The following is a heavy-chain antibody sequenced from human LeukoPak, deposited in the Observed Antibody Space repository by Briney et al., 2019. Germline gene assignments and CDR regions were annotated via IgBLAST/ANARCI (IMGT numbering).Heavy chain of an antibody. J-gene: IGHJ5*02. CDR3: ASLRGSGYDLIP. CDR2: ISSSSSYI. V-gene: IGHV3-21*01. Sequence: GGSLRLSCAPSGFTFSSYSMNWVRQAPGKGLEWVSSISSSSSYIYYADSVKGRFTISRDNAKNSLYLQMNSLRAEDTAVYYCASLRGSGYDLIPWGQGTLVTVSP. CDR1: GFTFSSYS. D-gene: IGHD5-12*01.